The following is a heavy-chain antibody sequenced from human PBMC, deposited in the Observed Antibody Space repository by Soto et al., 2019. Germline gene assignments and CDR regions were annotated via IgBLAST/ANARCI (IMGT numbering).Heavy chain of an antibody. J-gene: IGHJ4*01. V-gene: IGHV3-30-3*01. CDR2: ILYDGSNK. Sequence: GGSLRLSCAVSGFSFSSHAMHWVRQAPGKGLEWVALILYDGSNKNYAHSVKGRFTISRDNSKNTLYLQMNSLRPEDTAVYYCARDRFSSDWYDIDNWGHGTLVTVSS. CDR3: ARDRFSSDWYDIDN. D-gene: IGHD6-19*01. CDR1: GFSFSSHA.